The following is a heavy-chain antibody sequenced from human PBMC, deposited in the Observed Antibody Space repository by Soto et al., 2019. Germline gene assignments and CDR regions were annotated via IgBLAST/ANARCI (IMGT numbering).Heavy chain of an antibody. J-gene: IGHJ6*02. Sequence: QVQLQESGPGLVKPSETLSLTCTVSDDSSSSYKWSWIRQPPGRRLEWIGYIDSSGGTSYNPSLQGRVTRSVDTSTKQFSLKLSSVTAADTAVYYCVRQGFGRLHGLVDVWGQGTTVTVSS. D-gene: IGHD3-10*01. V-gene: IGHV4-59*08. CDR2: IDSSGGT. CDR1: DDSSSSYK. CDR3: VRQGFGRLHGLVDV.